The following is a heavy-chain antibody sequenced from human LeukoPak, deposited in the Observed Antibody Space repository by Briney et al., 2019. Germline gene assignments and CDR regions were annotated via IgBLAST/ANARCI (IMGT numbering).Heavy chain of an antibody. V-gene: IGHV3-23*01. CDR1: GFTFSSYA. Sequence: GASLRLSCAASGFTFSSYAMSWVRQAPGKGLEWVSAISGSGGSTYYADSVKGRFTISRDNSKNTLYLQMNSLGAEDTAVYYCAKSGSSLHSDYWGQGTLVTVSS. CDR2: ISGSGGST. CDR3: AKSGSSLHSDY. D-gene: IGHD1-26*01. J-gene: IGHJ4*02.